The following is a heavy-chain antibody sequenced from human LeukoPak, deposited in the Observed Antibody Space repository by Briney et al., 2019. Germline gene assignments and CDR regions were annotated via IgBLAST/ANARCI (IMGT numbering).Heavy chain of an antibody. CDR3: ARDSSSWYGDAFDI. Sequence: SVKVSCKASGGTFSSYAISRVRQAPGQGLEWMGGIISIFGTANYAQKFQGRVTITADESTSTAYMELSSLRSEDTAVYYCARDSSSWYGDAFDIWGQGTMVTVSS. CDR1: GGTFSSYA. V-gene: IGHV1-69*13. J-gene: IGHJ3*02. CDR2: IISIFGTA. D-gene: IGHD6-13*01.